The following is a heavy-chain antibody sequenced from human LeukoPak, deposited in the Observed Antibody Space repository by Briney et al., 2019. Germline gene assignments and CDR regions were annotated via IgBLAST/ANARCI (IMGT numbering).Heavy chain of an antibody. CDR3: ARDCIGPGNAFDI. CDR1: GFTFSGSA. J-gene: IGHJ3*02. V-gene: IGHV3-73*01. D-gene: IGHD2-15*01. Sequence: GGSLRLSCAASGFTFSGSAMHWVRQASGKGLEWVGRIRSKANSYATAYAASVKGRFTISRDDSKNTAYLQMNSLKTEDTAVYYCARDCIGPGNAFDIWGRGTMVTVSS. CDR2: IRSKANSYAT.